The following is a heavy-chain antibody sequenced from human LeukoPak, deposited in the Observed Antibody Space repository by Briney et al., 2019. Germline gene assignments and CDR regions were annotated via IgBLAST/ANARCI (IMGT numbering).Heavy chain of an antibody. V-gene: IGHV3-21*01. CDR2: ISSSSSYI. CDR1: GFTFSSYS. Sequence: GGSLRLSCAASGFTFSSYSTNWVRQAPGKGLEWVSSISSSSSYIYYADSVKGRFTISRDNAKNSLYLQMNSLRAEDTAVYYCARDPYSSYDPYYFDYWGQGTLVTVSS. CDR3: ARDPYSSYDPYYFDY. J-gene: IGHJ4*02. D-gene: IGHD5-12*01.